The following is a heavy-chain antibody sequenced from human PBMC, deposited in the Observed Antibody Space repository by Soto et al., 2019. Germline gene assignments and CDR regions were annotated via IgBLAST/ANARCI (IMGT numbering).Heavy chain of an antibody. V-gene: IGHV3-13*01. CDR2: IGTAGDT. Sequence: EVQLVESGGGLVQPGGSLRLSCAASRFTFSSYDMHWVRQATGKGLEWVSAIGTAGDTYYPGSVKGRFTISRENAKNSLYLQMNSLRAGDTAVYYCARGYSGYEPYWYFDLWGRGTLVTVSS. CDR1: RFTFSSYD. D-gene: IGHD5-12*01. J-gene: IGHJ2*01. CDR3: ARGYSGYEPYWYFDL.